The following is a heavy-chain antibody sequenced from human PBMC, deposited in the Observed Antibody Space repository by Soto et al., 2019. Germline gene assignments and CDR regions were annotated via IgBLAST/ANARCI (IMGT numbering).Heavy chain of an antibody. CDR1: GYTFTSYD. CDR2: MNPNSGNT. CDR3: ARDSYYYDSSGYYPRRTYYYYGMDV. V-gene: IGHV1-8*01. J-gene: IGHJ6*02. Sequence: GASVKVSCKASGYTFTSYDINWVRQATGQGLEWMGWMNPNSGNTGYAQKFQGRVTMTRNTSISTAYMELSSLRSEDTAVYYCARDSYYYDSSGYYPRRTYYYYGMDVWGQGTTVTVSS. D-gene: IGHD3-22*01.